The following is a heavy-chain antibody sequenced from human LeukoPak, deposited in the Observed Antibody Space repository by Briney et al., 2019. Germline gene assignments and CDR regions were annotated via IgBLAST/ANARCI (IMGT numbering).Heavy chain of an antibody. CDR2: ICSTSRCI. CDR1: GFTFSSYS. CDR3: VRHGDTDSCLAN. V-gene: IGHV3-21*01. D-gene: IGHD2-2*01. J-gene: IGHJ4*02. Sequence: GGSLRLSCAASGFTFSSYSMNWVRQAPGKGLEWVSSICSTSRCISHADSVKGRFTISRDNAKSSLYLQMNDLRAEDTAVYYCVRHGDTDSCLANWGQGTLVTVSS.